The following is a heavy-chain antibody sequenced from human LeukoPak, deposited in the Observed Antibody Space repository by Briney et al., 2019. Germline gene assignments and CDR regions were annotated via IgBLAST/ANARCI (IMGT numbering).Heavy chain of an antibody. CDR3: ARDQQSELSAFDI. CDR2: ISGSGGST. J-gene: IGHJ3*02. Sequence: GGSLRLSCAASGFTFSSYAMSWVRRAPGKGLEWVSAISGSGGSTYYADSVKGRFTTSRDNSKNTLYLQMNSLRAEDTAVYYCARDQQSELSAFDIWGQGTMVTVSS. CDR1: GFTFSSYA. D-gene: IGHD1-26*01. V-gene: IGHV3-23*01.